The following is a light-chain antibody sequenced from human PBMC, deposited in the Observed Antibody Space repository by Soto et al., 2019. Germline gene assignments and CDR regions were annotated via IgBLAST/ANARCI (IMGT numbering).Light chain of an antibody. J-gene: IGLJ2*01. CDR1: SSNIGSSY. CDR3: AAWDDSLSGPV. V-gene: IGLV1-47*02. CDR2: SNN. Sequence: QSVLTQPPSASGTPGQRATISCSGSSSNIGSSYVSWYQQLPGTAPKLLIYSNNQRPSGVPDRFSGSKSGTSASLAISGLRSEDEADYYCAAWDDSLSGPVFGGGTKLTVL.